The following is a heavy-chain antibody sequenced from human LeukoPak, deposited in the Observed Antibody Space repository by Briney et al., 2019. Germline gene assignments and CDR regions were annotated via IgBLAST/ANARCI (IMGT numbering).Heavy chain of an antibody. Sequence: SETLSLTRAVYGGSFSGYYWSWIRQPPGKGLEWIGEINHSGSTNYNPSLKSRVTISVDTSKNQFSLKLSSVTAADTAVYYCASVGVVVVAATPDYYGMDVWGQGTTVTVSS. CDR1: GGSFSGYY. D-gene: IGHD2-15*01. CDR3: ASVGVVVVAATPDYYGMDV. V-gene: IGHV4-34*01. CDR2: INHSGST. J-gene: IGHJ6*02.